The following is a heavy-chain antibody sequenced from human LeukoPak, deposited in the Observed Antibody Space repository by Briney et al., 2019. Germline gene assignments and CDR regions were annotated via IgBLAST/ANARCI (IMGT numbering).Heavy chain of an antibody. J-gene: IGHJ4*02. V-gene: IGHV1-2*04. CDR1: GYTFTGYY. D-gene: IGHD3-22*01. CDR3: ARAPPPYDSSGYDY. CDR2: INPNSGGT. Sequence: GASVQVSCKASGYTFTGYYMHWVRQAPGQGLEWMGWINPNSGGTNYAQKFQGWVTMTRDTSISTAYMELSRLRSDDTAVYYCARAPPPYDSSGYDYWGQGTLVTVSS.